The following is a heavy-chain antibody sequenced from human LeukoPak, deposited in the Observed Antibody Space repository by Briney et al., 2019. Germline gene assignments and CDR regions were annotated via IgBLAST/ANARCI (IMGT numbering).Heavy chain of an antibody. V-gene: IGHV3-49*04. Sequence: GGSLRLSCTASGSTFGDYAMTWVRQAPGKGLEWVGFMRSKTYGGTTEYAASVKGRFTISRDDSKSIAYLQMNSLKTEDTAVYYCARVGISGWFEEYWGQGTLVTVSS. CDR1: GSTFGDYA. D-gene: IGHD6-19*01. CDR2: MRSKTYGGTT. J-gene: IGHJ1*01. CDR3: ARVGISGWFEEY.